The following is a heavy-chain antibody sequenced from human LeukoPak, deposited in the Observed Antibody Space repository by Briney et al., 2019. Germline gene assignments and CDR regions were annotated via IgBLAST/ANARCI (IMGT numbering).Heavy chain of an antibody. CDR1: GFTFSSYW. V-gene: IGHV3-66*01. J-gene: IGHJ4*02. CDR2: IYSSGDT. D-gene: IGHD4-23*01. Sequence: PGGSLRLSCAASGFTFSSYWMTWVRQAPGKGLEWVSVIYSSGDTYYADSVKGRFTISRDSSKNTLYLQMNSLRAEDTAVFYCARVAYTYGNSQGFDYWGQGTLVTVSS. CDR3: ARVAYTYGNSQGFDY.